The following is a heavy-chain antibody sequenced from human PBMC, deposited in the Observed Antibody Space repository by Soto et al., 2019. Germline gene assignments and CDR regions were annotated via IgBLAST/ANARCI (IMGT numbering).Heavy chain of an antibody. CDR3: ARQGSNEDYSYGMDV. CDR2: IIRIFGTP. J-gene: IGHJ6*02. CDR1: GGTFSSYA. D-gene: IGHD3-10*01. Sequence: QVQLVQSGAEVKKPGSSVKVSCKASGGTFSSYAINWVRQAPGQGLEWMGGIIRIFGTPDYAQRFQGRVTITADESTSTAYMELSSLRSEDTAVYYCARQGSNEDYSYGMDVWGQGTTVTVSS. V-gene: IGHV1-69*12.